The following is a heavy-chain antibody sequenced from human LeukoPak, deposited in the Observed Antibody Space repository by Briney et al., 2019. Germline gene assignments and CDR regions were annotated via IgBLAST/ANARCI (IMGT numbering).Heavy chain of an antibody. Sequence: ASVKVSCKASGYTFTGYYMHWVRQAPGQGLEWMGWINPNSGGTNYAQKLQGRATMNRDTSISTAYMELSRLRSDDTVVYYCARGSDSSSWYSPSDYWGQGTLVTVSS. CDR3: ARGSDSSSWYSPSDY. J-gene: IGHJ4*02. CDR1: GYTFTGYY. D-gene: IGHD6-13*01. CDR2: INPNSGGT. V-gene: IGHV1-2*02.